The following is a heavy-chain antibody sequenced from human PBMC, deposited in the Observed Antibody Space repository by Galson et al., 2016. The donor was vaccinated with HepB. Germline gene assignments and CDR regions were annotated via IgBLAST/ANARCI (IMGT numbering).Heavy chain of an antibody. CDR2: ISAYNGNT. J-gene: IGHJ6*02. CDR3: ARGRDGYNLYYYYYGMDV. V-gene: IGHV1-18*01. Sequence: SVKVSCKASGYTFTSYGISWVRQAPGQGLEWMGWISAYNGNTNYAQKLQGRVTMTTDTSTSTAYMELRSLRSDDTAVYYCARGRDGYNLYYYYYGMDVWGQGTTVTISS. D-gene: IGHD5-24*01. CDR1: GYTFTSYG.